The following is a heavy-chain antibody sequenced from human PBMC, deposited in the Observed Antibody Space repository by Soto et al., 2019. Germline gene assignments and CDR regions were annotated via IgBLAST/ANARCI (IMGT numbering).Heavy chain of an antibody. Sequence: GASVKVSCKASGYTFTGYYMHWVRQAPGQGLEWMGWINPNSGGTNYAQKFQGWVTMTRETSISTAYMELSRLRSDDTAVYYCARGVFDWSRSPYYYYYYGMDVWGQGTTVTVSS. J-gene: IGHJ6*02. V-gene: IGHV1-2*04. D-gene: IGHD3-9*01. CDR2: INPNSGGT. CDR1: GYTFTGYY. CDR3: ARGVFDWSRSPYYYYYYGMDV.